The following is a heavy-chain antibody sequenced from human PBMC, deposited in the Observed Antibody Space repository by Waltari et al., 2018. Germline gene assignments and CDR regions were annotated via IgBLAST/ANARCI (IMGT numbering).Heavy chain of an antibody. V-gene: IGHV3-21*01. CDR1: GFTFSSYS. CDR2: ISSSSSYI. J-gene: IGHJ4*02. Sequence: EVQLVESGGGLVKPGGSLRLSCAASGFTFSSYSMNWVRQAPGTGLEWVSSISSSSSYIYYADSVKGRFTISRDNAKNSLYLQMNSLRAEDTAVYYCARVREGRSWGYFDYWGQGTLVTVSS. D-gene: IGHD7-27*01. CDR3: ARVREGRSWGYFDY.